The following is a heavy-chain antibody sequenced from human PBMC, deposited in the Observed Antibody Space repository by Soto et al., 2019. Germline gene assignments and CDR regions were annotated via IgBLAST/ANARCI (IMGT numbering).Heavy chain of an antibody. CDR3: ATESGWYNWFDP. V-gene: IGHV1-24*01. CDR1: GYSLTEIP. Sequence: ASVKVSCKVSGYSLTEIPMHWVRQAPGKGLEWMGGFDPEDDETIYAQKFQGRLTMTEDTSTDTAYMELSGLRSEDTAVYYCATESGWYNWFDPWGQGTLVTVSS. D-gene: IGHD6-19*01. CDR2: FDPEDDET. J-gene: IGHJ5*02.